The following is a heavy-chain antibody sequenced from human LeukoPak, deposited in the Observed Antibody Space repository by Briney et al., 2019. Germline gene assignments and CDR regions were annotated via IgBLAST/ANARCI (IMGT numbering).Heavy chain of an antibody. Sequence: PSETLSLTCTVSGGSISSSSYYWIWIRQPPGKGLEWIGNIFYSGTTYYNPSLTSRVIISVDMSKNQFSLRLSSVTAADTAVYYCARGSRLPLDFWDQGSLVTVSS. D-gene: IGHD3-16*01. CDR2: IFYSGTT. CDR3: ARGSRLPLDF. V-gene: IGHV4-39*07. CDR1: GGSISSSSYY. J-gene: IGHJ4*02.